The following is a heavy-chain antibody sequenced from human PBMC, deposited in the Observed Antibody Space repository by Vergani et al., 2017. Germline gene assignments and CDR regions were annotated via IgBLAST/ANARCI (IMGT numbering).Heavy chain of an antibody. CDR1: GFSFNTYV. V-gene: IGHV3-30*02. Sequence: QVQPVETGGGVVQPGGSLRLYCATSGFSFNTYVALWVLQAPGKGLEWVAFLGYDGRIKYNVDSVKGRFTISRDTSKKTLSLQMRSLRADDTAVYYCAKDGRENSDYGYFDYWVQGALVTVSS. D-gene: IGHD4-17*01. J-gene: IGHJ4*02. CDR2: LGYDGRIK. CDR3: AKDGRENSDYGYFDY.